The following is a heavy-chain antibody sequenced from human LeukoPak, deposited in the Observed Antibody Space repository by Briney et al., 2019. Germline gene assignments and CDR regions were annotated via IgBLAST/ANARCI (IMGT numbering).Heavy chain of an antibody. CDR1: GFTFSSYA. D-gene: IGHD3-22*01. CDR2: ISGSAYST. V-gene: IGHV3-23*01. J-gene: IGHJ3*01. Sequence: GGSLRLSCAASGFTFSSYAMTWVRQAPGKGLEWISAISGSAYSTSYADSVKGRFTISRDNSKNTLYLQMNSLRAEDTAIYYCARNTSGFKLGDAFDVWGQGTMVTVSS. CDR3: ARNTSGFKLGDAFDV.